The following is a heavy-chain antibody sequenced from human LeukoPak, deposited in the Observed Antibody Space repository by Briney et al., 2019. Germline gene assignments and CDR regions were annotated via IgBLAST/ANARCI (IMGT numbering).Heavy chain of an antibody. CDR2: IYTSGST. Sequence: SETLSLTCTVSGGSISNYYWSWIRQPAGKGLEWLGRIYTSGSTNFNPSLNSRVTMSVDTSKNQFSLKLSSVTAADTAVYYCARGKSRYSSSSRYYYYYMDVWGKGTTVTVSS. CDR3: ARGKSRYSSSSRYYYYYMDV. J-gene: IGHJ6*03. CDR1: GGSISNYY. V-gene: IGHV4-4*07. D-gene: IGHD6-6*01.